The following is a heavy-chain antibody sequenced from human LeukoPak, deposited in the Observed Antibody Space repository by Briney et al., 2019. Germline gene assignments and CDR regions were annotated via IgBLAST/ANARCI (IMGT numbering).Heavy chain of an antibody. CDR2: IRYDGSNK. Sequence: GGSLRLSCAASGFTFSSYGMHWVRQAPGKGLEWVAFIRYDGSNKYYADSVKGRFTISRDNSKNTLCLQMNSLRAEDTAVYYCAKDLLRIQLWEDYWGQGTLVTVSS. D-gene: IGHD5-18*01. J-gene: IGHJ4*02. CDR3: AKDLLRIQLWEDY. CDR1: GFTFSSYG. V-gene: IGHV3-30*02.